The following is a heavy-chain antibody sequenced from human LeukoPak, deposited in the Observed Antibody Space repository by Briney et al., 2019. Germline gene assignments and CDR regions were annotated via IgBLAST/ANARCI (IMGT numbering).Heavy chain of an antibody. CDR2: INPNSGGT. CDR3: APLWFGASIQGN. J-gene: IGHJ4*02. V-gene: IGHV1-2*02. Sequence: EASVKVSCKASGYTFTGYYMHWVRQAPGQGLEWMGWINPNSGGTNYAQKFQGRVTMTRDTSISTAYMELSRLRSDDTAVYYCAPLWFGASIQGNWGQGTLVTVSS. CDR1: GYTFTGYY. D-gene: IGHD3-10*01.